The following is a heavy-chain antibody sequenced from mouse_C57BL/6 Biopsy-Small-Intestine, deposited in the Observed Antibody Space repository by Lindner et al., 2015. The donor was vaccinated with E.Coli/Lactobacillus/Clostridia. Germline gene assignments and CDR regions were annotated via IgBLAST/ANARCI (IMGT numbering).Heavy chain of an antibody. V-gene: IGHV1-9*01. Sequence: VQLQESGAEVMKPGASVKLSCKATGYTFTGYWIEWVKQRPGHGLEWIGEILPGSTGTKYNERFKGKATFTADTSSNTAYMQVSSLTTEDSAIYYCAREGDYDHDVVDYWGQGTTLTVST. J-gene: IGHJ2*01. D-gene: IGHD2-4*01. CDR2: ILPGSTGT. CDR1: GYTFTGYW. CDR3: AREGDYDHDVVDY.